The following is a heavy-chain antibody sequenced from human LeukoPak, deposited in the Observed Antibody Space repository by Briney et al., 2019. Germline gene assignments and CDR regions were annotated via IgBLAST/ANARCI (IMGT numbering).Heavy chain of an antibody. V-gene: IGHV4-4*07. D-gene: IGHD2-21*02. CDR2: IYTGGST. Sequence: PSETLSLTCPVSGGSISDYSWTWIRQPAGKGLEGIGRIYTGGSTNYNPSLKSRVTMSVDTSKNQFSLNRRSVTAADTAVYYCARGTLRGRVTYYFDYCGQG. CDR1: GGSISDYS. CDR3: ARGTLRGRVTYYFDY. J-gene: IGHJ4*02.